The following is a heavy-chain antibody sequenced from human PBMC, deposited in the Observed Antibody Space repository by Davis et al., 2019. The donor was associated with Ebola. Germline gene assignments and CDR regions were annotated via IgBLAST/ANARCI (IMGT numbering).Heavy chain of an antibody. CDR3: AKDLEYWYKDDYYGMDV. J-gene: IGHJ6*02. V-gene: IGHV3-30*18. D-gene: IGHD1/OR15-1a*01. CDR2: ISYDGSNK. Sequence: GGSLRLSCAASGFTFSSYGMHWVRQAPGKGLEWVAVISYDGSNKYYADSVKGRFTISRDNSKNSLYLQMNSLRTEDTALYYCAKDLEYWYKDDYYGMDVWGQGTTVTVSS. CDR1: GFTFSSYG.